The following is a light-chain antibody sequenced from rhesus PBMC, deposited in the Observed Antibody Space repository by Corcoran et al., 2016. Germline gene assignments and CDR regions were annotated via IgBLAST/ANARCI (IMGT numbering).Light chain of an antibody. J-gene: IGKJ2*01. CDR3: YQHSSGYS. Sequence: QLILTQSPATLSLSPGERATLSCRASQSVSSYLAWYQQKPGQAPRLLIYGAYSRATGISDRFSGSGSETYFTPPISSLEPEDVGVYHCYQHSSGYSFGQGTKVEIK. CDR1: QSVSSY. V-gene: IGKV3-10*01. CDR2: GAY.